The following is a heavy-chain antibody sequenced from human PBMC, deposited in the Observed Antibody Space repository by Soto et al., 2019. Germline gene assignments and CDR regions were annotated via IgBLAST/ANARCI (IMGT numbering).Heavy chain of an antibody. CDR3: AKLSYYDILTGPAQVGAFDI. J-gene: IGHJ3*02. V-gene: IGHV3-30*18. CDR2: ISYDGSNK. CDR1: GFTFSSYG. D-gene: IGHD3-9*01. Sequence: GGSLRLSCAASGFTFSSYGMHWVRQAPGKGLEWVAVISYDGSNKFYADSVKGRFTISRDNSKNTLYLQMNSLRAEDTAVYYCAKLSYYDILTGPAQVGAFDIWGQGTMVTVSS.